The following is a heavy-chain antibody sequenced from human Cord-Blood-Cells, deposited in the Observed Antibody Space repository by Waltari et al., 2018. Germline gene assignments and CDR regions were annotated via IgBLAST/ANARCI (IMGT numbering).Heavy chain of an antibody. CDR3: ARGTRGYDDY. D-gene: IGHD5-12*01. Sequence: QVQLQESGPGLVKPSETLSPTCTAPGGSISCHYWSWIRQPPGKGLEWVGSLYYSGSTNYNPSLKSRVTISVDTSKNQFSLKLSSVTAADTAVYYCARGTRGYDDYWGQGTLVTVSS. CDR2: LYYSGST. CDR1: GGSISCHY. V-gene: IGHV4-59*11. J-gene: IGHJ4*02.